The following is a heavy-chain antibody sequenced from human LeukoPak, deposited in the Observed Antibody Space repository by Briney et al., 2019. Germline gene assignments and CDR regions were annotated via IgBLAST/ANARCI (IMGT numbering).Heavy chain of an antibody. J-gene: IGHJ6*02. V-gene: IGHV4-34*01. CDR1: GGSFSGYY. Sequence: SETLSLTCAVYGGSFSGYYWSWIRQPPGKGLEWIGEISHSGSTNYNPSLKSRVTISVDTSKNQFSLKLSSVTAADTAVYYCASGGVVGPNYYYYYGMDVWGQGTTVTVSS. CDR2: ISHSGST. D-gene: IGHD3-3*01. CDR3: ASGGVVGPNYYYYYGMDV.